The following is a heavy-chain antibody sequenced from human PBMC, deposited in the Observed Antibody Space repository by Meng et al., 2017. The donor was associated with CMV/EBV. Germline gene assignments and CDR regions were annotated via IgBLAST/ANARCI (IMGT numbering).Heavy chain of an antibody. CDR1: GGTFSSYA. CDR3: ATSMIVDYDAFDI. D-gene: IGHD3-22*01. V-gene: IGHV1-69*05. J-gene: IGHJ3*02. Sequence: SVKVSCKASGGTFSSYAISWVRQAPGQGLEWMGGIIPIFGTANYAQKFQGRVTITTDESTRTAYMELSSLRSEDTAVYYCATSMIVDYDAFDIWGQGTMVTVSS. CDR2: IIPIFGTA.